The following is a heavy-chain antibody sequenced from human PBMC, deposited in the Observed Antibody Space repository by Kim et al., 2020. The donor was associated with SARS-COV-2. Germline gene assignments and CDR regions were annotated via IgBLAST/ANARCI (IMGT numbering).Heavy chain of an antibody. V-gene: IGHV3-9*01. Sequence: GGSLRLSCAASGFTFDDYAMHWVRQAPGKGLEWVSGISWNSGSIGYADSVKGRFTISRDNAKNSLYLQMNSLRAEDTALYYCAKDIVEGRDGYNFLSLDYWGQGTLVTVSS. D-gene: IGHD5-12*01. J-gene: IGHJ4*02. CDR1: GFTFDDYA. CDR3: AKDIVEGRDGYNFLSLDY. CDR2: ISWNSGSI.